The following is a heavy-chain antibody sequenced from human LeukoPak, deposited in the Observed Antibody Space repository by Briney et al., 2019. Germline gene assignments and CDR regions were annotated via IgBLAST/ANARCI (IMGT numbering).Heavy chain of an antibody. CDR1: GYTFTSYA. Sequence: EASVKVSCKASGYTFTSYAMNWVRQAPGQGLEWMGWINTNTGNPTYAQGFTGRFVFSLDTSVSTAYLQISSLKAEDTAVYYCARALLLWFGEPNWFDPWGQGTLVTVSS. CDR3: ARALLLWFGEPNWFDP. V-gene: IGHV7-4-1*02. D-gene: IGHD3-10*01. CDR2: INTNTGNP. J-gene: IGHJ5*02.